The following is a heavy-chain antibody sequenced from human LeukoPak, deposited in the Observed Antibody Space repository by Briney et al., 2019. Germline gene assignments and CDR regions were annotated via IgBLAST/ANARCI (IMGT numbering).Heavy chain of an antibody. CDR3: TTLSGGYYYYYGMDV. D-gene: IGHD7-27*01. Sequence: GSLRLSCAASGFTFSNAWMSWVRQAPGKGLEWVGRIKSKTDGGTTDYAAPVKGRFTISRDDSKNTLYLQMNSLKTEDTAVYYCTTLSGGYYYYYGMDVWGQGTTVTVSS. J-gene: IGHJ6*02. CDR2: IKSKTDGGTT. CDR1: GFTFSNAW. V-gene: IGHV3-15*01.